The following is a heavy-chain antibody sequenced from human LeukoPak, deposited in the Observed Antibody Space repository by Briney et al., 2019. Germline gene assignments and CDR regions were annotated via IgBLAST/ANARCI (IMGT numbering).Heavy chain of an antibody. Sequence: GGSLRLSCAASGFTFSSYWMSWVRQAPGKGLEWVANIKQDGSEKYYVDSMKGRFTISRDNAKNSLYLQMNSLRAKDTAVYYCAREHDSFAFDYWGQGTLVTVSS. J-gene: IGHJ4*02. CDR1: GFTFSSYW. D-gene: IGHD3-22*01. V-gene: IGHV3-7*01. CDR3: AREHDSFAFDY. CDR2: IKQDGSEK.